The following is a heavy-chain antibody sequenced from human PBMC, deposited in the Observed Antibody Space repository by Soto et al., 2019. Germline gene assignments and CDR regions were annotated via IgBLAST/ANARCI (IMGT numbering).Heavy chain of an antibody. CDR3: ARYRLVGLANLDY. V-gene: IGHV3-7*03. J-gene: IGHJ4*02. Sequence: GGSLRLSCVVSGFTVSTYWMSWVRQAPGKGLEWVANIKEDGSEKYYLDSVKGRFTIYRDNAKNSLYLQMNSLRAEDTVVYYCARYRLVGLANLDYCGQGALVPVYS. CDR2: IKEDGSEK. D-gene: IGHD2-21*01. CDR1: GFTVSTYW.